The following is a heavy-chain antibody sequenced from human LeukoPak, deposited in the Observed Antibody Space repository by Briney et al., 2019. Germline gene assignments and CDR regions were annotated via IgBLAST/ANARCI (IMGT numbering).Heavy chain of an antibody. CDR1: GGSISSGDYY. CDR3: ARVNTLAPLYYYYYMDV. V-gene: IGHV4-30-4*08. CDR2: IYYSGST. Sequence: ASETLSPTCTVSGGSISSGDYYWSWIRQPPGKGLEWIGYIYYSGSTYYNPSLKSRVTISVDTSKNQFSLKLSSVTAADTAVYYCARVNTLAPLYYYYYMDVWGKGTTVTVSS. D-gene: IGHD2/OR15-2a*01. J-gene: IGHJ6*03.